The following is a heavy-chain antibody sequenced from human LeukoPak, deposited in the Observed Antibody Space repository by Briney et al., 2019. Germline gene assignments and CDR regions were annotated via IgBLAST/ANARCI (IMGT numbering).Heavy chain of an antibody. D-gene: IGHD3-22*01. J-gene: IGHJ4*02. CDR3: ATSGGYYYDSSGYYSFDY. CDR2: ISYDGSNK. CDR1: GFTFSSYG. V-gene: IGHV3-30*03. Sequence: GGSLRLSCAASGFTFSSYGMHWVRQAPGKGLEWLAVISYDGSNKYYADSVKGRFTISRDNSKNTLYLQMNSLRAEDTAVYYCATSGGYYYDSSGYYSFDYWGQGTLVTVSS.